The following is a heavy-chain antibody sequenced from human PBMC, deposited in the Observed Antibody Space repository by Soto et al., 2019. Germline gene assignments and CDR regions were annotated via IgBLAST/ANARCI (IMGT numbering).Heavy chain of an antibody. CDR1: GYTFTGYY. J-gene: IGHJ1*01. D-gene: IGHD3-22*01. CDR3: ARGPDYYDSSGLGYFQH. V-gene: IGHV1-2*04. CDR2: INPNSGGT. Sequence: QVQLVQSGAEVKKPGAPVKVSCKASGYTFTGYYMHWVRQAPGQGLEWMGWINPNSGGTNYAQKFQGWVTMTRDTSISTAYMELSRLRSDDTAVYYCARGPDYYDSSGLGYFQHWGQGTLVTVSS.